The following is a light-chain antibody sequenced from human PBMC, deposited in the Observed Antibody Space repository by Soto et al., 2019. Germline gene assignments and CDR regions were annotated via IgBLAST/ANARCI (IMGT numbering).Light chain of an antibody. CDR1: QDISNY. CDR2: DAS. V-gene: IGKV1-33*01. J-gene: IGKJ5*01. Sequence: DIQMTQSPSSLSASVGDRVTITCQASQDISNYLNWYQQKPGRAPKLLIYDASNLEAAVPSRFRESGSGTDFTFTISRLQPEDIPKYYCKQDENLPIVGQGTRL. CDR3: KQDENLPI.